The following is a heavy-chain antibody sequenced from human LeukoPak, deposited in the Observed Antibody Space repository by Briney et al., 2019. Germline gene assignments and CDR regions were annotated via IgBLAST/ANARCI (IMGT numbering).Heavy chain of an antibody. CDR3: ARGGLYYYGSGSPNDAFDI. CDR1: GFTFSSYW. J-gene: IGHJ3*02. D-gene: IGHD3-10*01. Sequence: GGALRLSCAASGFTFSSYWMSWVRQAPGKGLEWVANIKPDGSEKYYVDSVKGRFTISRDNAKNSLYLQMNSLRAEDTAVYYCARGGLYYYGSGSPNDAFDIWGQGTMVTVSS. CDR2: IKPDGSEK. V-gene: IGHV3-7*01.